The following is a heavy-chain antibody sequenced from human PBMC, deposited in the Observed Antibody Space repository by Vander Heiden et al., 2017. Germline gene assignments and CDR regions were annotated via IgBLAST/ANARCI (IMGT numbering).Heavy chain of an antibody. V-gene: IGHV3-23*01. J-gene: IGHJ4*02. D-gene: IGHD1-1*01. CDR1: GFTVGTYG. CDR2: TSGTGGST. CDR3: AKGGNWNPFDY. Sequence: EVQLLESGGGLVQPGGSLRLSCEVSGFTVGTYGMSWVRQAPGKGLEWVSATSGTGGSTYYADSVKGRFTISRDNSKNTLFLQMNSLTVEDTAVYYCAKGGNWNPFDYWGQGTQVTVSS.